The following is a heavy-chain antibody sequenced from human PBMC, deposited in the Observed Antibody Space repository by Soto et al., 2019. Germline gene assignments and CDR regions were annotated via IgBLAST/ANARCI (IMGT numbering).Heavy chain of an antibody. CDR3: AKDRRVGYSSGTSVDY. Sequence: EVQLVESGGGLVQPGRSLRLSCAASGFTFDDYAMHWVRRAPGKGLEWVSGISWNGGSIGCADSMKGRFTISRDNAKNSLYLQMNSLRAEDTALYYCAKDRRVGYSSGTSVDYWGQGTQVTVSS. D-gene: IGHD6-19*01. CDR2: ISWNGGSI. J-gene: IGHJ4*02. V-gene: IGHV3-9*01. CDR1: GFTFDDYA.